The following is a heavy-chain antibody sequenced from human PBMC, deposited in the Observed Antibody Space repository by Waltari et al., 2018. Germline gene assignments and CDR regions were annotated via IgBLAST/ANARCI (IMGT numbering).Heavy chain of an antibody. CDR1: GFTFSEYW. J-gene: IGHJ4*02. V-gene: IGHV3-7*01. D-gene: IGHD1-7*01. Sequence: EVQLVESGGGLVQPGGSLRLSCSTSGFTFSEYWMTWVHQGPGKGLEWVSNKKNDEREEYYTVSVKGRCIIARDNAKNSLFLQMDSLRVEDTAVYYCARDGDRNYDYWGQGTLVTVSS. CDR2: KKNDEREE. CDR3: ARDGDRNYDY.